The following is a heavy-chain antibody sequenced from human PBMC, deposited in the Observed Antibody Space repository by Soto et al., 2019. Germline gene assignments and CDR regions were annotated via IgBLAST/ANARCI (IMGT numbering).Heavy chain of an antibody. CDR1: GGSVSSGSHY. CDR2: IYYSGST. D-gene: IGHD6-19*01. Sequence: QVQLQESGPGLVKPSETLSLTCTVSGGSVSSGSHYWSLIRQPPGKGLEWIGYIYYSGSTNYNPSLKSRVTISVDTSKNQFSLKLSPVTAADTAVYYCARGIEGWYQGRYYYGMDVWGQGTTVTVSS. J-gene: IGHJ6*02. CDR3: ARGIEGWYQGRYYYGMDV. V-gene: IGHV4-61*01.